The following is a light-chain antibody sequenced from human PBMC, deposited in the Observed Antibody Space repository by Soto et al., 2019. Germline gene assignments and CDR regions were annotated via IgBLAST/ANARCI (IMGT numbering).Light chain of an antibody. V-gene: IGKV3-15*01. J-gene: IGKJ1*01. CDR2: QAS. CDR3: QQYNNWPPWT. CDR1: ESVSTS. Sequence: EIVMTQSPGTLSVSPGETATLSCRASESVSTSLAWYQQKPGQPPRLLISQASTRATGVPPRFSGSGSGTEFTLTISSLQSEDFAVYYCQQYNNWPPWTFGQGTKVEIK.